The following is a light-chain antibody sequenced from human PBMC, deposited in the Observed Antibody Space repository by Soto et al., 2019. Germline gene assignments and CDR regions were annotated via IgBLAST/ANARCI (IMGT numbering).Light chain of an antibody. CDR2: AAS. V-gene: IGKV3-20*01. CDR3: QQQGT. Sequence: EIVLTQSPGTLSLSPGERATLSCRASEFLSSSYLVWYQQKPGQAPRLLIYAASRRATGIPDRFSGSGSATEYTLTLNTLEPEDFAVYYCQQQGTFGQGTKLEIK. J-gene: IGKJ2*01. CDR1: EFLSSSY.